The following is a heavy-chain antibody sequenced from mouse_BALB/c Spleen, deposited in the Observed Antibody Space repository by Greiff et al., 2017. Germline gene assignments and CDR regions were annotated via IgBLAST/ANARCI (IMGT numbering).Heavy chain of an antibody. CDR2: IYPGDGDT. D-gene: IGHD6-1*01. J-gene: IGHJ3*01. CDR1: GYAFSSYW. CDR3: TRKASTWFAY. Sequence: VQLVESGAELVRPGSSVKISCKASGYAFSSYWMNWVKQRPGQGLEWIGQIYPGDGDTNYNGKFKGKATLTADKSSSTAYMQLSSLTSEDSAVYYCTRKASTWFAYWGQGTLVTVSA. V-gene: IGHV1-80*01.